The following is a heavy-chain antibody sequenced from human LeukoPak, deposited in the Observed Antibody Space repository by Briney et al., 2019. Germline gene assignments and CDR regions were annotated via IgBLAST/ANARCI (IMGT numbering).Heavy chain of an antibody. Sequence: GASVKVSCKASGYTFTSYGISWVRQAPGQGLEWMGWISAYNGNTNYAQKLQGRVTMTTDTSTSTAYMELRSLRSDDTAVYYCARDLTLAYCGGDCHLSFDYWGQGTLVTVSS. CDR2: ISAYNGNT. CDR3: ARDLTLAYCGGDCHLSFDY. CDR1: GYTFTSYG. V-gene: IGHV1-18*01. J-gene: IGHJ4*02. D-gene: IGHD2-21*02.